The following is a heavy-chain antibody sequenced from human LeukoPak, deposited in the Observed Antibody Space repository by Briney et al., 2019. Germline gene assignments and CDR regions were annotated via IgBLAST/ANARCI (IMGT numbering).Heavy chain of an antibody. Sequence: PGGSLRLSCAASGFTFSSYEMNWVRQAPGKGLEWVSYISSSGSTIYYADSVKGRFTISRDNAKNSLYLQMNSLRAEDTAVYYCAAWYSSGWYGGYWGQGSLVTVSS. CDR3: AAWYSSGWYGGY. V-gene: IGHV3-48*03. CDR2: ISSSGSTI. J-gene: IGHJ4*02. CDR1: GFTFSSYE. D-gene: IGHD6-19*01.